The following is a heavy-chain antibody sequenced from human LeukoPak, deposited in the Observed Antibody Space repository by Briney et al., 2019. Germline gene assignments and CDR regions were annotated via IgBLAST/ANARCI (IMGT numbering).Heavy chain of an antibody. Sequence: SETLSLTCTVSGGSISSYYWSWIRQPPGKGLEWIGYIYYSGSTNYNPSLKSRVTISVDTSKNQFSLKLSSVTAADTAAYYCARVLRQQLAYFDYWGQGTLVTVSS. J-gene: IGHJ4*02. D-gene: IGHD6-13*01. CDR2: IYYSGST. CDR1: GGSISSYY. V-gene: IGHV4-59*01. CDR3: ARVLRQQLAYFDY.